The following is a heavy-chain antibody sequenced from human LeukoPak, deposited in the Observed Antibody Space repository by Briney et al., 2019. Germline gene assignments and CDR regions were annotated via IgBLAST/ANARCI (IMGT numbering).Heavy chain of an antibody. CDR2: ITGDGSDI. J-gene: IGHJ5*02. CDR1: GFTFSSYS. D-gene: IGHD4-17*01. Sequence: GGSLRLSCAASGFTFSSYSMNWVRQAPGKGLVWVSRITGDGSDIAYADSVKGRFTVSRDDAKNTLFLQMTSLRVEDTAIYYCARDAYTTTSNWLDPWGQGTLVTVSS. V-gene: IGHV3-74*01. CDR3: ARDAYTTTSNWLDP.